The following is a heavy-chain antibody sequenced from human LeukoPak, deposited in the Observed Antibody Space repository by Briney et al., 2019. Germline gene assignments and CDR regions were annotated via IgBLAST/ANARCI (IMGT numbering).Heavy chain of an antibody. J-gene: IGHJ4*02. V-gene: IGHV3-7*01. CDR1: GFTFSSYW. Sequence: PGGSLRLSCAASGFTFSSYWMSWVRQAPGKGLEWVANIKQDGSEKYYVNSVKGRFTISRDNAKNSLYLQMNSLRAEDTAVYYCARWGQYCSGGSCYLFFDYWGQGTLVTVSS. CDR3: ARWGQYCSGGSCYLFFDY. CDR2: IKQDGSEK. D-gene: IGHD2-15*01.